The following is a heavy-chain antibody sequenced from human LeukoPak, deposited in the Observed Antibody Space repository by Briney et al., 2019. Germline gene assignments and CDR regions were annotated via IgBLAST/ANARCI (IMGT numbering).Heavy chain of an antibody. Sequence: GGSLRLSCAASGFTFSSYSMNWVRQAPGKGLEWVSSISSSSSSYIYYADSVKGRFTISRDNAKNSLYLQMNSLRAEDTAVYYCARDYDSSGYYTSFDYWGQGTLVTVSS. CDR2: ISSSSSSYI. CDR1: GFTFSSYS. CDR3: ARDYDSSGYYTSFDY. V-gene: IGHV3-21*01. D-gene: IGHD3-22*01. J-gene: IGHJ4*02.